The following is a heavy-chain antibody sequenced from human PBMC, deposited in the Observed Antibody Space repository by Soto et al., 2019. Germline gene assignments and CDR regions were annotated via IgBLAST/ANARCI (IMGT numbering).Heavy chain of an antibody. CDR3: ARVRSGFRGAADY. CDR2: INHSGST. D-gene: IGHD3-10*01. J-gene: IGHJ4*02. Sequence: PSEILSLTCAVDGGSFSGYYWSWIRQPPGKGLEWIGEINHSGSTNYNPSLKSRVTISVDTSKNQFSLKLSSVTAADTAVYYCARVRSGFRGAADYWGQGTLVTVSS. V-gene: IGHV4-34*01. CDR1: GGSFSGYY.